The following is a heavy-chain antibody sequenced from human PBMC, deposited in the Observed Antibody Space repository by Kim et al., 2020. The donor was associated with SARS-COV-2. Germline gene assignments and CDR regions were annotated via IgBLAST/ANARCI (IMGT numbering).Heavy chain of an antibody. V-gene: IGHV3-7*05. CDR3: ARENGEIVVVPVSDHYGFAV. Sequence: GGSLRLSCAASGFTFGKYWMSWVRQAPGKGLEWVANIKEDESESYYVDSVKGRFTISRDNARNSLFLQMNSLRAEDTAIYYCARENGEIVVVPVSDHYGFAVWGQGTAVTVSS. J-gene: IGHJ6*02. CDR1: GFTFGKYW. D-gene: IGHD2-15*01. CDR2: IKEDESES.